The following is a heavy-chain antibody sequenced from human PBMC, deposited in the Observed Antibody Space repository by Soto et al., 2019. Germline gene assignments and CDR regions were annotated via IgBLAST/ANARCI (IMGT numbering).Heavy chain of an antibody. V-gene: IGHV1-3*01. D-gene: IGHD2-21*02. CDR3: ARDSGVRGPSGDLDY. CDR1: GYTFMSHV. J-gene: IGHJ4*02. Sequence: VQLVQSGAEVKEPGASVKVSCRASGYTFMSHVMHWVRQAPGQRLEWMGWVTGGNGDTKYSQKFQGRVTITRDTSATTAYMELSRLTSEDKAVYYCARDSGVRGPSGDLDYWGQGTLVTVSS. CDR2: VTGGNGDT.